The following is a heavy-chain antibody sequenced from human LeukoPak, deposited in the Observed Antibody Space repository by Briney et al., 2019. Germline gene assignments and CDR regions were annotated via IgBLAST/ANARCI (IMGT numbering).Heavy chain of an antibody. D-gene: IGHD5-24*01. V-gene: IGHV1-58*01. CDR3: TADPRWLHLGLYSFDY. CDR1: GFTFTISA. Sequence: ASVTVSCKASGFTFTISAVQWVRQARGQRQEWVGWIVVGSGNTNYAQNFQERVTITRDMSTSTAYMELSNLRSEDTAVYYCTADPRWLHLGLYSFDYWGQGTLVTVSS. J-gene: IGHJ4*02. CDR2: IVVGSGNT.